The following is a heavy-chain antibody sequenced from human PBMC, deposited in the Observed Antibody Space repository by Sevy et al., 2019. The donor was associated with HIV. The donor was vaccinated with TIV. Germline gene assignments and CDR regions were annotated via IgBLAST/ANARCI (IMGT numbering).Heavy chain of an antibody. J-gene: IGHJ4*02. Sequence: ASVKVSCKASGHTLTDLSMHWVRQAPGKGVEWIGRFDPEDGERIYAQKFQGRVTMTEDTSTDTAYMELSSLRSEDTAVYYCSATREYYSDSYGYFDYWGQRTVVTVSS. V-gene: IGHV1-24*01. D-gene: IGHD3-22*01. CDR2: FDPEDGER. CDR3: SATREYYSDSYGYFDY. CDR1: GHTLTDLS.